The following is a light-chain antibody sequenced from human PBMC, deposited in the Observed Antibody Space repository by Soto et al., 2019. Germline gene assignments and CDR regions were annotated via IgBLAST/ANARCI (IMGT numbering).Light chain of an antibody. V-gene: IGKV3D-15*01. J-gene: IGKJ5*01. Sequence: EIVMTQSPATLSVSPAERATLSCMASQSVNSNYLAWYQQKPGQAPRLLIYGISKRATDIPDRFSGSGSGTEFTLTISSLQPEDFATYYCQQHGQWPITFGQGTRLEIK. CDR1: QSVNSN. CDR2: GIS. CDR3: QQHGQWPIT.